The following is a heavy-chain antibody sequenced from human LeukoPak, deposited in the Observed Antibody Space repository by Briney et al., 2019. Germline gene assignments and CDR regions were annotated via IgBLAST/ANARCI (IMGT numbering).Heavy chain of an antibody. D-gene: IGHD4-17*01. J-gene: IGHJ4*02. CDR1: GFIFDDYA. CDR2: ISWNSGTI. V-gene: IGHV3-9*01. CDR3: AKAETTVTTTDY. Sequence: GGSLRLSCAASGFIFDDYAMHWVRRALGKGLEWVSGISWNSGTIDYADSVKGRFTISRDNAKNSLYLQMNSLRVEVTALYYCAKAETTVTTTDYWGQGTLVTVSS.